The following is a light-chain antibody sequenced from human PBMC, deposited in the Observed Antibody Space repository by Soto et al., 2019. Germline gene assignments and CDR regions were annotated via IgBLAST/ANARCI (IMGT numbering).Light chain of an antibody. Sequence: QSVLTQPASVSGSPGQSITISCTGTSSDVGTYNSVSWYQQYPGKAPKLMIHDVSNRPSGVSNRFSGSKSGNTASLTISGLQAEDEADYYCSSYTSSSSYVFGSGTRSP. CDR1: SSDVGTYNS. CDR3: SSYTSSSSYV. J-gene: IGLJ1*01. V-gene: IGLV2-14*01. CDR2: DVS.